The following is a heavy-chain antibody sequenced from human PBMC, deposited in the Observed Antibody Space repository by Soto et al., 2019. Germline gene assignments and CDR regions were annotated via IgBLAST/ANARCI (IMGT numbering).Heavy chain of an antibody. Sequence: SVKVSCKASGGTFSSYAISWVRQAPGQGLEWMGGIIPIFGTANYAQKFQGRVTITADESTSTAYMELSSLRSEDTAVYYCARLTDCSSTSCYLPEQRWFERWGQGTLVTVCS. CDR2: IIPIFGTA. J-gene: IGHJ5*02. D-gene: IGHD2-2*01. CDR3: ARLTDCSSTSCYLPEQRWFER. CDR1: GGTFSSYA. V-gene: IGHV1-69*13.